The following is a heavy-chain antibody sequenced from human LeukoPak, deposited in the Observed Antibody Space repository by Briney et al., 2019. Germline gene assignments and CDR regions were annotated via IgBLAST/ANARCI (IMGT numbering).Heavy chain of an antibody. Sequence: GGSLRLSCAASGFTFSSYGMHWVRQAPGEGLEWVAFIRYDGSNKYYADSVKGRFTISRDNSKNTLYLQMNSLRAEDTAVYYCAKDISSGWYVGYWGQGTLVTVSS. J-gene: IGHJ4*02. CDR2: IRYDGSNK. CDR1: GFTFSSYG. V-gene: IGHV3-30*02. CDR3: AKDISSGWYVGY. D-gene: IGHD6-19*01.